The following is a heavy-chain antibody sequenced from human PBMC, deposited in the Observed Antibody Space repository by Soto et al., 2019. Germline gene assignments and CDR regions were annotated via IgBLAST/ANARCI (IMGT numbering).Heavy chain of an antibody. Sequence: ELQLVESGGGLVQPGGSLRLSCAASGFTFSSYAMHLVRQAPGKGLEYVSAITSNGGNTDYASSVKGRFTISRDNSKNTLYLQMGSLRAEDMAVYYCARRIPFGYGMDVWGQGTTVTVSS. D-gene: IGHD2-21*01. J-gene: IGHJ6*02. CDR1: GFTFSSYA. CDR2: ITSNGGNT. V-gene: IGHV3-64*01. CDR3: ARRIPFGYGMDV.